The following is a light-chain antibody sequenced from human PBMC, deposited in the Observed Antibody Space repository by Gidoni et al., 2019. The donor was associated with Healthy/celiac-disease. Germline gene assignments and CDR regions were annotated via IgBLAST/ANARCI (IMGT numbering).Light chain of an antibody. J-gene: IGKJ4*01. CDR2: EAS. CDR1: QDISNY. CDR3: QQYDNLPLT. V-gene: IGKV1-33*01. Sequence: DIQMTQSPSSLSASVGDRVTITCQASQDISNYLKWYQQKPGKAPKLLIYEASTLETGVPGRVSGSGSGTEFTGTISSVQPEEMGTYYCQQYDNLPLTFGGGTKVEIK.